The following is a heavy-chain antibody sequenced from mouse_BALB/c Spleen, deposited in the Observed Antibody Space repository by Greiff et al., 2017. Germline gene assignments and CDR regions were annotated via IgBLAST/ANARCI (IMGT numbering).Heavy chain of an antibody. D-gene: IGHD2-10*02. J-gene: IGHJ4*01. CDR1: GFTFSDYY. CDR3: AREYGNYVRSAMDY. Sequence: EVQLVESGGGLVKPGGSLKLSCAASGFTFSDYYMYWVRQTPEKRLEWVATISDGGSYTYYPDSVKGRFTISRDNAKNNLYLQMSSLKSEDTAMYYCAREYGNYVRSAMDYWGQGTSVTVSS. CDR2: ISDGGSYT. V-gene: IGHV5-4*02.